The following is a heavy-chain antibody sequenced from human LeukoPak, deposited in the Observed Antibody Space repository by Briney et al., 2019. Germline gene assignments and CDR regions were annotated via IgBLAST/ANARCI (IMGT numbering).Heavy chain of an antibody. J-gene: IGHJ4*02. CDR2: IYYSGST. V-gene: IGHV4-38-2*02. CDR3: ARGEDYFDY. Sequence: SETLSLTCTVSGYSISSGYYWGWIRQPPGKGLEWIGYIYYSGSTNYNPSLKSRVTISVDTSKNQFSLKLSSVTAADTAVYYCARGEDYFDYWGQGTLVTVSS. CDR1: GYSISSGYY. D-gene: IGHD1-26*01.